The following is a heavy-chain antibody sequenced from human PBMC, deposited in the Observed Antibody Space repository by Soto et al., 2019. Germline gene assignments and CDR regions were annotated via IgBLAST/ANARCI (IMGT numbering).Heavy chain of an antibody. CDR1: GGSFSGYY. Sequence: SETLSLSCAVYGGSFSGYYWSWIRQPPGKGLEWIGEINHSGSTNYNPSLKSRVTISVDTSKNQFSLKLSSVTAADTAVYYCAREHLPLHSRGWFAYWGQGTLVTVSS. J-gene: IGHJ4*02. D-gene: IGHD6-19*01. CDR3: AREHLPLHSRGWFAY. V-gene: IGHV4-34*01. CDR2: INHSGST.